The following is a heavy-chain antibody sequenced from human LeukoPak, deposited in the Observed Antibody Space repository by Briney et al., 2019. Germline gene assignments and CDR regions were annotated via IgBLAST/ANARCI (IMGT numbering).Heavy chain of an antibody. V-gene: IGHV3-48*01. CDR1: GFTFSRYS. Sequence: GGSLRLSCAASGFTFSRYSMNWVRQAPGKGLEWVSYISISSTIYYADSVKGRFTISRDSATNSLYLQMNSLRAEDTAVYYCARGEYCSSTSRLSSYYYYMDVWGKGTTVTVSS. CDR3: ARGEYCSSTSRLSSYYYYMDV. D-gene: IGHD2-2*01. J-gene: IGHJ6*03. CDR2: ISISSTI.